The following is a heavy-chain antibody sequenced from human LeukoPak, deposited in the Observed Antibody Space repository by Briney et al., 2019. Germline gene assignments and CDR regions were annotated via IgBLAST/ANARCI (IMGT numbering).Heavy chain of an antibody. J-gene: IGHJ4*02. D-gene: IGHD2-15*01. CDR1: GGSISSGGYY. V-gene: IGHV4-31*03. CDR3: AREDSRGLYFDF. Sequence: SETLSLTCTVSGGSISSGGYYWSWIRQHPGKGLEWIGYIYYSGSTYYNPSLKSRVTISVDTSKNQFSLKLSSVTAADTAVYYCAREDSRGLYFDFWGQGTLVTVSS. CDR2: IYYSGST.